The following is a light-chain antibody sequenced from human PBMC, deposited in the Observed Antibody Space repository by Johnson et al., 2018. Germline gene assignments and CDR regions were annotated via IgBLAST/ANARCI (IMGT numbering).Light chain of an antibody. J-gene: IGLJ1*01. CDR1: SSNIGNNY. CDR3: GTWDSSLSAGNV. Sequence: QSVLTQPPSVSAAPGQKVTISCSGSSSNIGNNYVSWYQQLPGTAPKLIIYENNKRPSGIPDRFSGSKSGTSATLGITGLQTGDEADYYCGTWDSSLSAGNVVGTGTKVTVL. CDR2: ENN. V-gene: IGLV1-51*02.